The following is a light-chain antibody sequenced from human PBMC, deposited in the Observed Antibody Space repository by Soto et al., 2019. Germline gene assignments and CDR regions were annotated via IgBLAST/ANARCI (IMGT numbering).Light chain of an antibody. CDR1: QSISSY. CDR3: QQSYSTPQT. Sequence: DIQMTQSPSSLSASVGDRVTITCRASQSISSYLNWYQQKPGKAPKLLIYAASSLQSGVPSRFSGSGSGTDFPLTISSRQPEDFATYYCQQSYSTPQTFGQGTKVEIK. CDR2: AAS. J-gene: IGKJ1*01. V-gene: IGKV1-39*01.